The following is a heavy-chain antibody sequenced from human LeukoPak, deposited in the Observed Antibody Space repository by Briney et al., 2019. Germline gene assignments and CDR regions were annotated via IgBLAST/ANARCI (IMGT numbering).Heavy chain of an antibody. D-gene: IGHD3-22*01. J-gene: IGHJ3*02. Sequence: PGGSLRLSCAASGFTFSSYAMSWVRQAPGKGREWVSAISGSGGSTYYADSVKGRFTISRDNSKNTLYLQMNSLRAEDTAVYYCAKDQVDSSGYWLTSEFEFPEPAFDIWGQGTMVTVSS. CDR2: ISGSGGST. V-gene: IGHV3-23*01. CDR1: GFTFSSYA. CDR3: AKDQVDSSGYWLTSEFEFPEPAFDI.